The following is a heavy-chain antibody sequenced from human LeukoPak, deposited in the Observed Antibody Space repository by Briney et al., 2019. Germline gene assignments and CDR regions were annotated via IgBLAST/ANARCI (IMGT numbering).Heavy chain of an antibody. Sequence: APVKVSCKASGYTFTSYGISWVRQAPGQGLEWMGWISAYNGNTNYAQKLQGRVTMTTDTSTSTAYMELRSLRSDDTAVYYCARDSADYYDSSGYYPYFDYWGQGTLVTVSS. CDR1: GYTFTSYG. V-gene: IGHV1-18*01. D-gene: IGHD3-22*01. J-gene: IGHJ4*02. CDR3: ARDSADYYDSSGYYPYFDY. CDR2: ISAYNGNT.